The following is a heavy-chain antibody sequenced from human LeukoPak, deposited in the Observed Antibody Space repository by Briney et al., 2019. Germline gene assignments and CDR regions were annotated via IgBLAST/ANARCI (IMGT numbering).Heavy chain of an antibody. Sequence: GGSLRLSCAASGFTFSNLAIRWVRQVPGKGLEWVSSIDGSGEKTHYPDSVRGRFTVSRDNSKNTLYLQMSSLRVEVTATYFCAKVQFNWGPIDYWGQGTPVIVSS. V-gene: IGHV3-23*01. CDR3: AKVQFNWGPIDY. CDR2: IDGSGEKT. J-gene: IGHJ4*02. CDR1: GFTFSNLA. D-gene: IGHD7-27*01.